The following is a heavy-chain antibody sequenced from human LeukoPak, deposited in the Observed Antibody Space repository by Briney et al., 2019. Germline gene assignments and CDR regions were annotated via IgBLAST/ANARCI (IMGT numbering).Heavy chain of an antibody. J-gene: IGHJ5*02. CDR2: INHSGST. V-gene: IGHV4-34*01. D-gene: IGHD6-6*01. Sequence: PSETLSLTCAVYGGSFSGYYWSWIRQPPGKGLEWIGEINHSGSTNYNPSLKSRVTISVDTSKNQFSLKLSSVTAADTAVYYCARGPRLYSSSSAVWFDPWGQGTLVTVSS. CDR1: GGSFSGYY. CDR3: ARGPRLYSSSSAVWFDP.